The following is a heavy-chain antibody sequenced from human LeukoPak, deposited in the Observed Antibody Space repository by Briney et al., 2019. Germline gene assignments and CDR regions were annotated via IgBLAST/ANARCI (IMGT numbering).Heavy chain of an antibody. J-gene: IGHJ4*02. V-gene: IGHV3-53*01. Sequence: GGSLRLSCAASGFTVSSNYTNWVRQAPGKGLEWVSVIYRGGSTYYADSVKGRFTISRDNSKNTLYLQMNSLRAEDTAVYYCARGGARQQLLENYYDYWGQGTLVTVSS. D-gene: IGHD6-13*01. CDR2: IYRGGST. CDR3: ARGGARQQLLENYYDY. CDR1: GFTVSSNY.